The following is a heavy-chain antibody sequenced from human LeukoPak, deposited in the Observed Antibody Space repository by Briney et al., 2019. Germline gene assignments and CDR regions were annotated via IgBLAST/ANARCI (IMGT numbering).Heavy chain of an antibody. D-gene: IGHD2-2*01. CDR2: ISSSGSTI. V-gene: IGHV3-48*03. J-gene: IGHJ4*02. Sequence: PGGSLRLSCAASGFTFSSYEMNWVRQAPGKGLEWVSYISSSGSTIYYADSVKGRFTISRDNAKNSLYLQMNSLRAEDTAVYYCAREVGDCSSTSCYVTFDYWGQGTLVTVSS. CDR3: AREVGDCSSTSCYVTFDY. CDR1: GFTFSSYE.